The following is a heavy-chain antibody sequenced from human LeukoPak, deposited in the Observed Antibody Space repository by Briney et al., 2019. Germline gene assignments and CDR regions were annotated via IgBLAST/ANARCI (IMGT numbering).Heavy chain of an antibody. Sequence: GGSLRLSCAASGFTFDKHAMCWVRQAPGKGLEWVSSIDIGGGTTYYADSVKGRRTISRDTSKNMLFLQMNSLRAEDTAVYYCATRGSYFEDFWGQGTLVTVSS. J-gene: IGHJ4*02. CDR3: ATRGSYFEDF. V-gene: IGHV3-23*03. CDR2: IDIGGGTT. D-gene: IGHD1-26*01. CDR1: GFTFDKHA.